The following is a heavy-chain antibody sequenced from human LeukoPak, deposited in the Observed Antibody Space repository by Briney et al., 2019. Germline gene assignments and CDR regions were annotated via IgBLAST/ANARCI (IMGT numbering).Heavy chain of an antibody. V-gene: IGHV1-69*02. Sequence: ASVKVSCKASGGTFSSYTIRWVRQAPGQGLEWRGRIIPIIGIANSAQKFQGRITITADKYTSTAYMELSSMRSEDKAVYYCARGLDGGEYYYYGMDVWGQGTTVTVSS. J-gene: IGHJ6*02. CDR3: ARGLDGGEYYYYGMDV. CDR1: GGTFSSYT. D-gene: IGHD2-15*01. CDR2: IIPIIGIA.